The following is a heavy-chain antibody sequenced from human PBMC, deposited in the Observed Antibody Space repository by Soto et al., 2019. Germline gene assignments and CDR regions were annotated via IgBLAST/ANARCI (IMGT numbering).Heavy chain of an antibody. CDR1: GVSFSGYY. CDR3: ARGRDALFYYYYYYGMDV. J-gene: IGHJ6*02. Sequence: SETLSLTCAVYGVSFSGYYWSWIRQPPGKGLEWIGEINHSGSTNYNPSLKSRVTISVDTSKNQFSLKLSSVTAADTAVYYCARGRDALFYYYYYYGMDVWGQGTTVTVS. V-gene: IGHV4-34*01. CDR2: INHSGST.